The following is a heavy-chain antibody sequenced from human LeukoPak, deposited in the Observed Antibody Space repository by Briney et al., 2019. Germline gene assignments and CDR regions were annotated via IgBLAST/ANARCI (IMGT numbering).Heavy chain of an antibody. CDR3: ARTYYYDSSGYYLNQINWFDP. Sequence: PSETLSLTCTVSGGSISSYYWSWIRQPPGKGLEWIGYIYYSGSTNYNPSLKSRVTISVDTSKNQFSLKLSSVTAADTAVYYCARTYYYDSSGYYLNQINWFDPWGQGTLVTVSS. J-gene: IGHJ5*02. D-gene: IGHD3-22*01. CDR2: IYYSGST. V-gene: IGHV4-59*01. CDR1: GGSISSYY.